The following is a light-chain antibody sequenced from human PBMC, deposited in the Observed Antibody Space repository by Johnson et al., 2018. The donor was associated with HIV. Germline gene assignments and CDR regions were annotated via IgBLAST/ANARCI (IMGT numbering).Light chain of an antibody. CDR2: ENN. CDR1: SSNIGNDS. V-gene: IGLV1-51*02. J-gene: IGLJ1*01. Sequence: QSVLTQPPSVSAAPGQRVTISCSGSSSNIGNDSVSWYQQLPGTAPELLIYENNRRPSGIPDRFSGSKSGTSATLVITGLPTGDEADYFCGTWYSSLSGYVFGTGTMVTVL. CDR3: GTWYSSLSGYV.